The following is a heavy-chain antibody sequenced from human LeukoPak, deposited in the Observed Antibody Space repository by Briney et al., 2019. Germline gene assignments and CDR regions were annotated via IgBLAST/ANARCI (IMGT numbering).Heavy chain of an antibody. Sequence: GGSLRLSCAASGFTFSSYAMTWVRQAPGKGLEWVSAISGSGGSTYYADSMKGRFTISRDNSKNTVHLQMNSLRAEDTAVYYCARGSRSPSGTYHYYFDYWGQGTLVTVSS. CDR1: GFTFSSYA. J-gene: IGHJ4*02. D-gene: IGHD1-26*01. V-gene: IGHV3-23*01. CDR2: ISGSGGST. CDR3: ARGSRSPSGTYHYYFDY.